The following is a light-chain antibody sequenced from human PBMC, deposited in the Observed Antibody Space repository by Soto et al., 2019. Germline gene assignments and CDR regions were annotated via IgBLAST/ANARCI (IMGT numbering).Light chain of an antibody. Sequence: QAVVTQEPSFSVSPGGTVTLTCGLNSGSVSTSYYPSWYQQTPGQAPRTLIYSTKNRPSGVPDRFSGSIFGDKAALTITGAQAEDECDYYCVMYVGGVVVFGGGTKVTVL. CDR2: STK. CDR3: VMYVGGVVV. CDR1: SGSVSTSYY. J-gene: IGLJ3*02. V-gene: IGLV8-61*01.